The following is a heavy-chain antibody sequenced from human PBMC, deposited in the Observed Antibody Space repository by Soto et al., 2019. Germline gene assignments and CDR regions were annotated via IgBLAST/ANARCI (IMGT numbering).Heavy chain of an antibody. CDR1: GFTFSSYA. D-gene: IGHD3-22*01. CDR3: AKGKDSSGYSYRDY. CDR2: ISGSGGST. V-gene: IGHV3-23*01. J-gene: IGHJ4*02. Sequence: GGSLRLSCAASGFTFSSYAMSWVRQAPGKGLQWVSTISGSGGSTYYADSVKGRFTISRDNSKNTLYLQMNSLRAEDTALYYCAKGKDSSGYSYRDYWGQGTLVTVSS.